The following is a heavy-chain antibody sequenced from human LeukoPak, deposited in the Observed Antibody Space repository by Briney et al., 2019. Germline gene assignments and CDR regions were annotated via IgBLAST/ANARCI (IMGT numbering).Heavy chain of an antibody. J-gene: IGHJ6*04. Sequence: SETLSLTCVVSGDSISSNNWWSWVRQPPGKGLEWVGETHHRGYSNYNPSLKSRATISVDKSKNQFSLKLTSMTAADTAIYYCGGASWAFLGVVPDFFGRDVWGKGTTVTVSS. V-gene: IGHV4-4*02. CDR1: GDSISSNNW. D-gene: IGHD3-3*01. CDR3: GGASWAFLGVVPDFFGRDV. CDR2: THHRGYS.